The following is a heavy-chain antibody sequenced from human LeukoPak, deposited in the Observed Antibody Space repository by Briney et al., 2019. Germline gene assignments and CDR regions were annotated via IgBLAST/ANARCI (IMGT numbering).Heavy chain of an antibody. Sequence: GGSLRLSCAASGFTFSSYAMSWVRQAPGKGLGWVSAISGRGGSTYYADSVKGRFTISRDNSKNTLYLQMNSLRAEDTAVYYCAKDRVVRGVIIPDFDYWGQGTLVTVSS. V-gene: IGHV3-23*01. D-gene: IGHD3-10*01. J-gene: IGHJ4*02. CDR2: ISGRGGST. CDR1: GFTFSSYA. CDR3: AKDRVVRGVIIPDFDY.